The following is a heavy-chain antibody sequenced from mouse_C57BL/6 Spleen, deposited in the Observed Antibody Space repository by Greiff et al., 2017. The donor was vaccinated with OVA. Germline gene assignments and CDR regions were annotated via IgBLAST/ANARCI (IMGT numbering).Heavy chain of an antibody. CDR2: IYPGDGDT. CDR3: AGGGLRRCVHYAMDY. J-gene: IGHJ4*01. V-gene: IGHV1-82*01. CDR1: GYAFSSSW. D-gene: IGHD2-2*01. Sequence: QVQLQQSGPELVKPGASVKISCKASGYAFSSSWMNWVKQRPGQGLEWIGRIYPGDGDTDYNGKFKGKATLTADKSSSTAYMQLSSLTSEDSAVYVSAGGGLRRCVHYAMDYWGKGTSVTASS.